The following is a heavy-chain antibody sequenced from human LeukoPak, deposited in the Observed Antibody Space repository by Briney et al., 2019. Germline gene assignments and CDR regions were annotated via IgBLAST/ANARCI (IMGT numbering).Heavy chain of an antibody. CDR2: IYYSGST. D-gene: IGHD1-26*01. CDR3: ARVVGATLDY. CDR1: GGSISSYY. V-gene: IGHV4-59*01. Sequence: SETLSLTCTVSGGSISSYYWSWIRQSPGKGLEWIGYIYYSGSTNYNPSLKSRVTISVDTSKNQFSLKLSSVTAADTAVYYCARVVGATLDYWGQGTLVTVSS. J-gene: IGHJ4*02.